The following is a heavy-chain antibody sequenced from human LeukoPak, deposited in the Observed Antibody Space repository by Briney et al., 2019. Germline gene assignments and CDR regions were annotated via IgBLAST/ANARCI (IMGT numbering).Heavy chain of an antibody. Sequence: PGGSLRLSCAASGFTFSSYAMSWVRQAPGKGLEWVSTISGSGGSTYYADSVKGRFTISRDNSKNTLYLQMNSLRAEDTAVYYCAKDLNPYYDDSSGSATPDALDIWGQGTMVTVSS. CDR1: GFTFSSYA. CDR2: ISGSGGST. D-gene: IGHD3-22*01. V-gene: IGHV3-23*01. CDR3: AKDLNPYYDDSSGSATPDALDI. J-gene: IGHJ3*02.